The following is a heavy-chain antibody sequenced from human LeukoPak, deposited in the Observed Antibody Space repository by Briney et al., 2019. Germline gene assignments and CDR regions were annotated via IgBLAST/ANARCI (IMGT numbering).Heavy chain of an antibody. CDR1: GGSISSSSYY. J-gene: IGHJ4*02. V-gene: IGHV4-39*01. CDR2: IYYSGST. D-gene: IGHD3-22*01. CDR3: ARGRGYSSLRPYYFDY. Sequence: EPSETLSLTCTVSGGSISSSSYYWGWIRQPPGKGLEWIGSIYYSGSTYYNPSLKSRVTISVDTSKNQFSLKLSSVTAADTAVYYCARGRGYSSLRPYYFDYWGQGTLVTVSS.